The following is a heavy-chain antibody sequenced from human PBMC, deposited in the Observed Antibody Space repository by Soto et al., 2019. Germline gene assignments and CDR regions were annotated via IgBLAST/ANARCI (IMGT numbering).Heavy chain of an antibody. CDR1: GFTFSSYW. V-gene: IGHV3-74*01. Sequence: LRLSCAASGFTFSSYWMHWVRQAPGKGLVWVSRINSDGSSTSYADSVKGRFTISRDNAKTTLYLQMNSLRAEDTAVYYCARCRVVVTALFLSYYFGYCGQGTLVPV. J-gene: IGHJ4*02. CDR3: ARCRVVVTALFLSYYFGY. D-gene: IGHD2-21*02. CDR2: INSDGSST.